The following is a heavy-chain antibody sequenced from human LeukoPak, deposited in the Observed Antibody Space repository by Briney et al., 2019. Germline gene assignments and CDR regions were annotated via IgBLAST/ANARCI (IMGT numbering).Heavy chain of an antibody. D-gene: IGHD3-22*01. CDR3: AKSNGYGLIDI. CDR1: SGSISTSNYY. J-gene: IGHJ3*02. V-gene: IGHV4-39*07. CDR2: IFCSGST. Sequence: SETLSLTCTVSSGSISTSNYYWGWVRQPPGKALEWIRNIFCSGSTYYSPSRKSPVTTSLDTSTNQFSLSLNTATDADTAVYYCAKSNGYGLIDIWGQGKMVTVSS.